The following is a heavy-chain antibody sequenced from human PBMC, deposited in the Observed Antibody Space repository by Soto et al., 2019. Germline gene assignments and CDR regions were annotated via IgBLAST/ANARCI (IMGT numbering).Heavy chain of an antibody. CDR2: IYYSGST. CDR3: ARLDIVVVPAAKGSLSESFRGECGWFDP. V-gene: IGHV4-59*08. J-gene: IGHJ5*02. CDR1: GGSISSYY. D-gene: IGHD2-2*01. Sequence: SETLSLTCTLSGGSISSYYWSWIRQPPGKGLERIGYIYYSGSTNYNPSLKSRVTISVDTSKNQFSLKLSSVTAADTAVYYCARLDIVVVPAAKGSLSESFRGECGWFDPWGQGILVTVSS.